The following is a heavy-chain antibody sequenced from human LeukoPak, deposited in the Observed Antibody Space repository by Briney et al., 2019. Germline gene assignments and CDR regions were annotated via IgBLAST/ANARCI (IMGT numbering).Heavy chain of an antibody. CDR2: VSYDGGIT. CDR3: AKQRVRGDHYLDY. J-gene: IGHJ4*02. V-gene: IGHV3-30*18. Sequence: GGSLRLSCAASVFTVSNYGMHWVRQAPGKGLEWAAVVSYDGGITYYADSVEGRFIISRDNSKNTLYLQLNSLRAEDTAVYYCAKQRVRGDHYLDYWGQGTLVTVSS. CDR1: VFTVSNYG. D-gene: IGHD3-10*01.